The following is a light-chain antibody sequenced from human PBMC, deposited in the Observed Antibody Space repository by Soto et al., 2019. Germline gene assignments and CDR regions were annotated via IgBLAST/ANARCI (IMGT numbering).Light chain of an antibody. CDR2: DVS. CDR3: CSYAGLVV. Sequence: QSALTQPRSVSGSPGQSVTISCTGTSSDVGGYNYVSWYQQHPGKAPKLMIYDVSKRPSGVPDRFSGSKSGNTASLTISGLHAEDEADYYCCSYAGLVVFGGGTKLTVL. J-gene: IGLJ2*01. CDR1: SSDVGGYNY. V-gene: IGLV2-11*01.